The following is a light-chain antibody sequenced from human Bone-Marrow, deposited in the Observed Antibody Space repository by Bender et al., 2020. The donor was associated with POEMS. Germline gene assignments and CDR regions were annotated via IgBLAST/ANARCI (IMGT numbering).Light chain of an antibody. CDR2: EVT. Sequence: QSALTQPASVSGSPGQSITISCTGTNSDVGSYNLVSWYQQHPGKAPQLMIYEVTKRPSVISDRVAGSKSGYTASLTLAGVQAEDEAEYYCCSYAGSKKYVIFGGGTKLTVL. V-gene: IGLV2-23*02. CDR3: CSYAGSKKYVI. J-gene: IGLJ2*01. CDR1: NSDVGSYNL.